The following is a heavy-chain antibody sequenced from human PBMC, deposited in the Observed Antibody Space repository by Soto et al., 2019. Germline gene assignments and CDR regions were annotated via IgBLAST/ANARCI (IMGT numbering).Heavy chain of an antibody. D-gene: IGHD1-26*01. CDR2: VYRTGSA. CDR1: GYAINYGYY. Sequence: PSETRSRTWAASGYAINYGYYWSFFRQPPGKGLEWIGSVYRTGSAGYNPSLESRVTISVDTSKNEFFLRLTSVTAADTAVYYCARVYSKNWHWFDPWGRGILVTVSS. J-gene: IGHJ5*02. V-gene: IGHV4-38-2*01. CDR3: ARVYSKNWHWFDP.